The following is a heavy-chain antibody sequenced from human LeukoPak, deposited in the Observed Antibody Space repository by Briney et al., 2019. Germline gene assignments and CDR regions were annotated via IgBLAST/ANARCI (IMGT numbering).Heavy chain of an antibody. Sequence: PSETLSLTCTVSGGSISSYYWSWIRQPPGKGLEWIGYIYYSGSTNYNPSLKSRVTISVDTSKNQFSLKLSSVTAAGTAVYYCARGRPGAEYFQHWGQGTLVTVSS. CDR1: GGSISSYY. CDR2: IYYSGST. J-gene: IGHJ1*01. V-gene: IGHV4-59*01. CDR3: ARGRPGAEYFQH.